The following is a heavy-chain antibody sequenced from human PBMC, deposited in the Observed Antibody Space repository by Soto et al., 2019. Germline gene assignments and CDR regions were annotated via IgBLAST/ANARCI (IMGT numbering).Heavy chain of an antibody. V-gene: IGHV4-34*01. D-gene: IGHD1-26*01. Sequence: QVQLQQWGAGLLKPSETLSLTCAVYGGSFSDYSWTWIRQPPGKALEWIGQINHSGSANYNPSLXXXXXXXXXXXXXXXXXXXXXXXXXXXXXXXCAXXLXSGDAYSGGWYYFDYWGQGTLVTVSS. CDR2: INHSGSA. CDR1: GGSFSDYS. CDR3: AXXLXSGDAYSGGWYYFDY. J-gene: IGHJ4*02.